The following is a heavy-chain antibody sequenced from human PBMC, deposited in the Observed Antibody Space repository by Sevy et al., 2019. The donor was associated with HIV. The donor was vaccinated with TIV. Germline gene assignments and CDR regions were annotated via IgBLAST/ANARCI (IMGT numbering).Heavy chain of an antibody. J-gene: IGHJ6*02. V-gene: IGHV3-48*03. CDR2: ISSSGSTI. Sequence: GGSLRLSCAASGFTFSSYEMNWVRQAPGKGLEWVSHISSSGSTIYYADSVKGRFTISRDNAKNSLYLQMNSLRAEDTAVYYCARDPPPRRRPYYYYRMDVWGQGTTVTVSS. CDR1: GFTFSSYE. CDR3: ARDPPPRRRPYYYYRMDV.